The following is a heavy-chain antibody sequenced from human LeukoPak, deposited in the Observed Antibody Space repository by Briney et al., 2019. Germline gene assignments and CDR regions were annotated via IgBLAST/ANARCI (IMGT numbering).Heavy chain of an antibody. CDR1: GFTFSSYS. D-gene: IGHD4-23*01. V-gene: IGHV3-21*01. CDR3: ARDTDYGGLETFDY. Sequence: GGSLRLSCAASGFTFSSYSMNWVRQAPGKGLEWVSSISSSSSYIYYADSVKGRFTISRDNAKNSPYLQMNSLRAEDTAVYYCARDTDYGGLETFDYWGQGTLVTVSS. CDR2: ISSSSSYI. J-gene: IGHJ4*02.